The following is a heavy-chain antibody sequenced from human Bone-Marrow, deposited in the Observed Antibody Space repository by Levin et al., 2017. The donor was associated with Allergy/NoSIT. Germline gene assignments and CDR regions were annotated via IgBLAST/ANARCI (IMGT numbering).Heavy chain of an antibody. Sequence: SQTLSLTCTVSGGSISSGDYYWSWIRQPPGKGLEWIGYIYYSGSTYYNPSLKSRVTISVDTSKNQFSLKLSSVTAADTAVYYCARDLRRLLWFGELFPSYGMDVWGQGTTVTVSS. D-gene: IGHD3-10*01. V-gene: IGHV4-30-4*01. CDR3: ARDLRRLLWFGELFPSYGMDV. CDR1: GGSISSGDYY. J-gene: IGHJ6*02. CDR2: IYYSGST.